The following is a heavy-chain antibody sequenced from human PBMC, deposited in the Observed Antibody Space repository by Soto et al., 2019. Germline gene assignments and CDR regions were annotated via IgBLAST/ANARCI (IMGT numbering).Heavy chain of an antibody. Sequence: SETLSLTCAVSGGSISSGGYSWSWIRQPPGKGLEWIGYIYHSGSTYYNPSLKSRVTISVDRSKNQFSLKLSSVTAADTAVYYCAREYYYDSSGCNWFDPWGQGTLVTVSS. CDR2: IYHSGST. CDR3: AREYYYDSSGCNWFDP. J-gene: IGHJ5*02. D-gene: IGHD3-22*01. CDR1: GGSISSGGYS. V-gene: IGHV4-30-2*01.